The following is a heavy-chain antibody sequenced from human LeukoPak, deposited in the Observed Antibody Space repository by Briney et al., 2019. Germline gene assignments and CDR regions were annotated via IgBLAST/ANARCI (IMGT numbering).Heavy chain of an antibody. Sequence: SETLSLTCAVSGYSISSGYYWGWIRQPPGKGLEWIGSIQHSGSTHDNPSLKSRVTISVGTSKNQFSLRLSSATAADTAVYYCARMNYCSSTSCSYFDYWGQGTLVTVSS. D-gene: IGHD2-2*01. CDR3: ARMNYCSSTSCSYFDY. CDR1: GYSISSGYY. CDR2: IQHSGST. V-gene: IGHV4-38-2*01. J-gene: IGHJ4*02.